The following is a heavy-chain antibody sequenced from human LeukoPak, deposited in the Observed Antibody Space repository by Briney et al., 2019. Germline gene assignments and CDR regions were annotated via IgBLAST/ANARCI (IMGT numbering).Heavy chain of an antibody. D-gene: IGHD5-24*01. Sequence: GGSLRLSCAASGFTFSSYEMNWVRQAPGKGLEWVSYISSSGSTIYYADYVKGRFTISRDNAKDSLYLQMNSLRAEDTAVYYCATVEMATIGDYWGQGTLVTVSS. V-gene: IGHV3-48*03. J-gene: IGHJ4*02. CDR2: ISSSGSTI. CDR1: GFTFSSYE. CDR3: ATVEMATIGDY.